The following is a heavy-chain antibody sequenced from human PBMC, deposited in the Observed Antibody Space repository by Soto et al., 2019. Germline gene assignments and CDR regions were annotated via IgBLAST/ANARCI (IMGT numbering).Heavy chain of an antibody. J-gene: IGHJ6*02. D-gene: IGHD2-15*01. CDR1: GGSISSSSYY. CDR3: ARRHCSGGSCYPPYYYYGMDV. CDR2: IFYSGST. Sequence: QLQLQESGPGLVKPSETLSLTCTVSGGSISSSSYYWGWIRQPPGKGLEWIGSIFYSGSTYYNPSLKSRVTISVDTSKNQCSLKLSSVTAADTAVYYCARRHCSGGSCYPPYYYYGMDVWGQGTTVTVSS. V-gene: IGHV4-39*01.